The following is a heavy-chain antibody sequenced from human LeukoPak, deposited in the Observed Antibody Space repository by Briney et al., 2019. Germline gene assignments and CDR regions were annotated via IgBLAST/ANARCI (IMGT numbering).Heavy chain of an antibody. V-gene: IGHV4-38-2*01. J-gene: IGHJ6*03. CDR3: ARHRKSARNYLYYYMDV. D-gene: IGHD6-6*01. Sequence: LRLSCAASGFTFSDYYMSWIRQAPGKGLEWVGSVYFDGDTSYSPSLKSRVIISVDTSKNQFSLNLTSVTAADTALYYCARHRKSARNYLYYYMDVWGKGTTVTVPS. CDR1: GFTFSDYY. CDR2: VYFDGDT.